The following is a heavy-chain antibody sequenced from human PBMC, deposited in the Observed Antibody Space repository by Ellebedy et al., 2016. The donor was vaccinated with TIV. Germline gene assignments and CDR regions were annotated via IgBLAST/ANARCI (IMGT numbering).Heavy chain of an antibody. CDR2: IIGSGGNT. Sequence: GGSLRLSCVGSGFPFSQYAMNWVRQAPGKGLEWVTGIIGSGGNTKYTGSVKGRFTISRDNSKNTLFLVMNSLRGEDTALYYCARSAKDHFYHGLDVWGQGTTVIVSS. CDR1: GFPFSQYA. CDR3: ARSAKDHFYHGLDV. D-gene: IGHD2/OR15-2a*01. J-gene: IGHJ6*02. V-gene: IGHV3-23*01.